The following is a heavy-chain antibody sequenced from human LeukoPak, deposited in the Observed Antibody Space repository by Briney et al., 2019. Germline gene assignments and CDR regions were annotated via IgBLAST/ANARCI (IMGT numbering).Heavy chain of an antibody. J-gene: IGHJ5*02. D-gene: IGHD2-2*01. CDR3: ARDRRIVAVPAALTYNWFDP. CDR1: GGSISSFY. Sequence: PSETLSLTCTVSGGSISSFYWNWIRQPPGKGLEWIAYIYHSGDTRYNPSLKSRVTISVDTSKSQFSLKLSSVTAADTAVYYCARDRRIVAVPAALTYNWFDPWGQGTLVTVSS. V-gene: IGHV4-59*01. CDR2: IYHSGDT.